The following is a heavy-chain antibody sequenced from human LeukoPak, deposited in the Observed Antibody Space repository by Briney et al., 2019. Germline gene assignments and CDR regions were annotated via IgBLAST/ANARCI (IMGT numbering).Heavy chain of an antibody. D-gene: IGHD6-13*01. CDR2: INPNSGGT. CDR3: ARVIIAAAGTGWFDP. Sequence: ASVKVSCEASGYTFTGYYIHWVRQAPGQGLEWMGWINPNSGGTNYAQKFQGRVNMTRDTSISTAYWELSRLRSDDTAVYYCARVIIAAAGTGWFDPWGQGTLVTVSS. CDR1: GYTFTGYY. J-gene: IGHJ5*02. V-gene: IGHV1-2*02.